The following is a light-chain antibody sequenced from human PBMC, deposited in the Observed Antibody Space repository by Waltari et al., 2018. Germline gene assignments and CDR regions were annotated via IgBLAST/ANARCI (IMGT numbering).Light chain of an antibody. CDR3: SSYAGSNNLV. CDR1: TSDVGGYNY. Sequence: QSALTQPPSASGSPGQSVTISCTGTTSDVGGYNYASWYQQHPGKAPKLMIYEVIKRPSGVPDRFSGSKSGSTASLTVSGLQAEDEADYYCSSYAGSNNLVFGGGTKLTVL. CDR2: EVI. J-gene: IGLJ2*01. V-gene: IGLV2-8*01.